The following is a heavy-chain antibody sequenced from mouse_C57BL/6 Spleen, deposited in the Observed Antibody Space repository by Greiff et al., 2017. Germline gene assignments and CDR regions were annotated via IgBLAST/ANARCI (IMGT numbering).Heavy chain of an antibody. CDR1: GFNIKDYY. Sequence: EVQLQQSGAELAKPGASVKLSCTASGFNIKDYYMSWVKQRTEQGLEWIGRIDPGDGETKYAPKFQGKATITADTSSNTAYLQLSSLTSEDSAGYFCSRCHYDYDWYIDVWGTGTSVTVSS. CDR3: SRCHYDYDWYIDV. D-gene: IGHD2-4*01. CDR2: IDPGDGET. J-gene: IGHJ1*03. V-gene: IGHV14-2*01.